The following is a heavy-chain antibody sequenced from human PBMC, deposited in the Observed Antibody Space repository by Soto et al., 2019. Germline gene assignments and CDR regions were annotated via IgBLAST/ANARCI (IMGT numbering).Heavy chain of an antibody. J-gene: IGHJ6*02. Sequence: SETLSLTCTVSGGSISSYYWSWIRQPSGKGLEWIGYIYYSGSTNYNPSLKSRVTISVDTSKNQFSLKLSSVTAADTAVYYCAGYTEPYGHYYGMDVWGQGTTVTVSS. V-gene: IGHV4-59*01. CDR2: IYYSGST. D-gene: IGHD1-1*01. CDR1: GGSISSYY. CDR3: AGYTEPYGHYYGMDV.